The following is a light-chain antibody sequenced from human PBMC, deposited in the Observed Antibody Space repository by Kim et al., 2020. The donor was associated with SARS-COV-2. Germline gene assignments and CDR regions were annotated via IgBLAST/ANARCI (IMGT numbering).Light chain of an antibody. CDR2: YDS. V-gene: IGLV3-21*04. CDR1: NIGSKS. CDR3: QVWDSSSGV. Sequence: SYELTQPPSVSVAPGKTARITCGGNNIGSKSVHWYQQKPGQAPVLVIYYDSDRPSGIHERFSGSNSGNTATLTISRVEAGDEADYYCQVWDSSSGVFGGGTQLTVL. J-gene: IGLJ3*02.